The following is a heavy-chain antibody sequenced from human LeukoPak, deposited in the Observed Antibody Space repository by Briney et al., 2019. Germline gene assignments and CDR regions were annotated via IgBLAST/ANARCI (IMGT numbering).Heavy chain of an antibody. CDR3: AKGITVQFNWFDP. CDR2: ISYDGSNK. D-gene: IGHD1-1*01. V-gene: IGHV3-30*18. CDR1: GFTFSSYG. J-gene: IGHJ5*02. Sequence: GGSLRLSCAASGFTFSSYGMHWVRQAPGKGLEWVAVISYDGSNKFYADSVKGRFTISRDNSKNTLHLQMTSLRAEDTAVYYCAKGITVQFNWFDPWGQGTLVTVSS.